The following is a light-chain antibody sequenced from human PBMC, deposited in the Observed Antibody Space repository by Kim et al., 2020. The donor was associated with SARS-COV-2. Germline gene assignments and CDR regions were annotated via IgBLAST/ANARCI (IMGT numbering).Light chain of an antibody. CDR3: QVWDSSNVV. Sequence: SVALGQTARITCGGNNIGSKNVHWYQQKPGQAPVLVIYRDSNRPSGIPERFSGSNSGNTATLTISRAQAGDKADYYCQVWDSSNVVFGGGTQLTVL. CDR2: RDS. CDR1: NIGSKN. V-gene: IGLV3-9*01. J-gene: IGLJ2*01.